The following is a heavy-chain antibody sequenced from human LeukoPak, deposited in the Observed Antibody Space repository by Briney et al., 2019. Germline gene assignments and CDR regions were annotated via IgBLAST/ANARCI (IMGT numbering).Heavy chain of an antibody. CDR2: ISYDGSNK. V-gene: IGHV3-30-3*01. CDR1: GFTFSSYA. Sequence: PGGSLRLSCAASGFTFSSYAMHWVRQAPGKGLEWVAVISYDGSNKYYADSVKGRFTISRDNSKNTLYLQMNSLRAEDTAVYYCARVTGNWNTGTDAFDIWGQGTMVTVSS. D-gene: IGHD1/OR15-1a*01. CDR3: ARVTGNWNTGTDAFDI. J-gene: IGHJ3*02.